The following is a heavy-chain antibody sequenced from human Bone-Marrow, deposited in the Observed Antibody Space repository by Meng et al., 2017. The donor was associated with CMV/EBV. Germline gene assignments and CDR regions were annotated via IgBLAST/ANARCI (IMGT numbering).Heavy chain of an antibody. CDR2: IYYSGST. D-gene: IGHD3-3*01. CDR3: ARTGQRIYYDFWSGYVRDWFDP. V-gene: IGHV4-39*01. CDR1: GGSISSSSYY. J-gene: IGHJ5*02. Sequence: SETLSLTCTVSGGSISSSSYYWGWIRQPPGKGLEWIGSIYYSGSTYYNPSLKSRVTISVDTSKNQFSLKLSSVTAADTAVYYCARTGQRIYYDFWSGYVRDWFDPWGQGNLVNVAS.